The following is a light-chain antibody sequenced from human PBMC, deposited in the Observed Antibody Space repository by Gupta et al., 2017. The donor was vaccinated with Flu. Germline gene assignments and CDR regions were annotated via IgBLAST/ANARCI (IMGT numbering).Light chain of an antibody. CDR1: SLDIGVHNY. J-gene: IGLJ3*02. V-gene: IGLV2-8*01. Sequence: SLDIGVHNYVAWYQQRPGTAPKLIMFQVTQRPSGVPDRFSGSKSGNTASLTVSGLQAEDEADYYCSSYAGSDNLVFGGGTKLTVL. CDR2: QVT. CDR3: SSYAGSDNLV.